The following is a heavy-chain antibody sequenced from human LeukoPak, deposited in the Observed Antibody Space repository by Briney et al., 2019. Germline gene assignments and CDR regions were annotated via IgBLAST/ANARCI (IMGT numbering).Heavy chain of an antibody. Sequence: GGSLRLSCAASGFTFSTYTMYWVRQAPGKGLEWVSDISGSGDSPYYADSVKGRFTISRDNSRNTLYLQISSLRADDTAVYYCAKLGRYQLPLHDYWGQGTLVTVSS. D-gene: IGHD2-2*01. V-gene: IGHV3-23*01. CDR2: ISGSGDSP. CDR3: AKLGRYQLPLHDY. J-gene: IGHJ4*02. CDR1: GFTFSTYT.